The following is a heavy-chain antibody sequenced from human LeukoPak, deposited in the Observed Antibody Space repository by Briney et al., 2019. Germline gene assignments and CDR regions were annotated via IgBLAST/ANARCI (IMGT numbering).Heavy chain of an antibody. Sequence: SETLSLTCTVSGGSISSGDYYWSWIRQPPGKGLEWIGYIYYSGSTNYNPSLKSRVTISVDTSKNQFSLKLSSVTAADTGVYYCARARFGELLNFDYWGQGTLVTVSS. J-gene: IGHJ4*02. CDR2: IYYSGST. CDR3: ARARFGELLNFDY. CDR1: GGSISSGDYY. V-gene: IGHV4-30-4*08. D-gene: IGHD3-10*01.